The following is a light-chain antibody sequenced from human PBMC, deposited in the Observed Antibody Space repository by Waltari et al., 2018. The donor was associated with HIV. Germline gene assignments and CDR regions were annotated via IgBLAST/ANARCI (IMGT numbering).Light chain of an antibody. CDR3: LLFFGATRV. Sequence: VVTQEPSVTVSPGGTIILTCGSSEGAVTTKHYAYWFQQKPGQAPTTLIHDTTQRHFWTPARFSGFLLGDKAVLTLSGALSEDEGVYFCLLFFGATRVFGGGTMVTVL. CDR2: DTT. V-gene: IGLV7-46*01. CDR1: EGAVTTKHY. J-gene: IGLJ2*01.